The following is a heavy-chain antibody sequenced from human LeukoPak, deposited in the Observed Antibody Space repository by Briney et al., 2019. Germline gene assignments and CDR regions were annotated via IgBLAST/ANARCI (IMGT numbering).Heavy chain of an antibody. CDR2: IYYSGST. CDR1: GGSMSSGGYY. V-gene: IGHV4-31*03. Sequence: SVTLCLTCTVSGGSMSSGGYYWSWIRQHPGKGLEWIGYIYYSGSTYYNPSLKSRVTISADTSKNQFSLKLSSVTAADTAVYYCARDRVLLWFGELRRGNWFDPWGQGTLVTVSS. J-gene: IGHJ5*02. CDR3: ARDRVLLWFGELRRGNWFDP. D-gene: IGHD3-10*01.